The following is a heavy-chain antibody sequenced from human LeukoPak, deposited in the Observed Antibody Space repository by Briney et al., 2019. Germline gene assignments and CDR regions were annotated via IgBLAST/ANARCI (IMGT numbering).Heavy chain of an antibody. D-gene: IGHD1-26*01. Sequence: PGGSLRLSCAASGFTFSSYAMSWVRQAPGKGLEWVSAISGSGGSTYYAEFVKGRFTISRDNSKDTLNLQMNSLRAEDTAVYYCAKDLLRGGIVGRPPYMDVWGKGTTVTVSS. CDR3: AKDLLRGGIVGRPPYMDV. CDR1: GFTFSSYA. J-gene: IGHJ6*03. CDR2: ISGSGGST. V-gene: IGHV3-23*01.